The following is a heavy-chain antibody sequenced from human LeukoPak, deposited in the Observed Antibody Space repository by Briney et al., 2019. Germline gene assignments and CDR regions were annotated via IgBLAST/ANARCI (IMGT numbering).Heavy chain of an antibody. CDR2: IYYSGST. CDR1: GGSISSSSYY. CDR3: ARGEYYYDSSGYYYVGFLSYYFDY. Sequence: PSETLSLTCTVSGGSISSSSYYWGWIRQPPGKGLEWIGSIYYSGSTYYNPSLKSRVTISVDTSKNQFSLKLSSVIAADTAVYYCARGEYYYDSSGYYYVGFLSYYFDYWGQGTLVTVSS. D-gene: IGHD3-22*01. V-gene: IGHV4-39*07. J-gene: IGHJ4*02.